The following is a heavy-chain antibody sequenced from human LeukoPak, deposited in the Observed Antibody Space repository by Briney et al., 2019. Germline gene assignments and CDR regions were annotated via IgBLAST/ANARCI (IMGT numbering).Heavy chain of an antibody. CDR3: ARDLSQELPLWFGELPLYNWFDP. Sequence: SETLSLTCAVYGGSFSGYYWSWIRQPAGKGLEWIGRIYTSGSTNYNPSLKSRVTTSVDTSKNQFSLKLSSVTAADTAVYYCARDLSQELPLWFGELPLYNWFDPWGQGTLVTVSS. CDR1: GGSFSGYY. CDR2: IYTSGST. J-gene: IGHJ5*02. D-gene: IGHD3-10*01. V-gene: IGHV4-4*07.